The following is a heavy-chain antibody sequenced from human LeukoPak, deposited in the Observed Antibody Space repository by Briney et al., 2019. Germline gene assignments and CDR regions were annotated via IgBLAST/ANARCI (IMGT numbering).Heavy chain of an antibody. CDR2: ISDSGSII. CDR3: ARDRLGDYDSSGYYDI. Sequence: GGSLRLSCAASGFTFSDYYMSWIRQAPGKGLEWVSYISDSGSIIYYADSVKGRFTTSRDNAKNSLYLQMNSLRVEDTAVYYCARDRLGDYDSSGYYDIWGQGTLVTVSS. J-gene: IGHJ4*02. D-gene: IGHD3-22*01. CDR1: GFTFSDYY. V-gene: IGHV3-11*01.